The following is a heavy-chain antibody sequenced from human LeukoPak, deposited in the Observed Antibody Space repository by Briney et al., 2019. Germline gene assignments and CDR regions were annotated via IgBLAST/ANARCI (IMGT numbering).Heavy chain of an antibody. D-gene: IGHD1-1*01. CDR1: GFAFNSYA. CDR2: ISGSTGNT. V-gene: IGHV3-23*01. Sequence: GGSLRLSCAASGFAFNSYAMSWVRQAPGKGLEWVSSISGSTGNTYYADSVKGRLIISRANSKNTLYLQMNSLRAEDTAVYYCARMSYRYYMDVWGKGTTVTVSS. CDR3: ARMSYRYYMDV. J-gene: IGHJ6*03.